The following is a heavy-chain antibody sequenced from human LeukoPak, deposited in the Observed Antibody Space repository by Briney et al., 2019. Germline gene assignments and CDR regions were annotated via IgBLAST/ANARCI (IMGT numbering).Heavy chain of an antibody. V-gene: IGHV1-8*03. CDR1: GYTVTSYD. J-gene: IGHJ6*03. CDR2: MNPNSGNT. CDR3: ARTLWGSSFDYYCYMDV. D-gene: IGHD5-18*01. Sequence: GASVKVSCKASGYTVTSYDINWVRQATGQGLEWMGWMNPNSGNTGYAQKFQGRVTITRNTSISTAYMELSSLRSEDTAVYYCARTLWGSSFDYYCYMDVWGKGTTVTVSS.